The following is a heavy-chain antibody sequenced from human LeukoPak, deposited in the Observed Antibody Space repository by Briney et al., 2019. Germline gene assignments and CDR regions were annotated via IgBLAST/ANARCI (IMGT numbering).Heavy chain of an antibody. CDR1: GFTFSRYA. CDR3: AIDYTGNDDY. CDR2: ITNNGRST. Sequence: GGSLRLSCSASGFTFSRYAMHWVRQPPGKGLEYVSAITNNGRSTYYADSVKGRFTISRDNSKNTLYLQMSSLRAEDTAVYYCAIDYTGNDDYWGQGTLVTVSS. J-gene: IGHJ4*02. D-gene: IGHD2-8*02. V-gene: IGHV3-64D*06.